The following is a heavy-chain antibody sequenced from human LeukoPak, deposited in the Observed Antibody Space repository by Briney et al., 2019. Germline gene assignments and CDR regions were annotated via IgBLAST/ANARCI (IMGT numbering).Heavy chain of an antibody. Sequence: RASVKVSCKASGYTFSNFGINWVRQAPGQGLEWMGWIGGNNDNPNYGQKFQGRVTMTTDSSTSIAYMELRSLTSDDTAVYYCARDGTSTDDYWGQGTLVTVSS. CDR2: IGGNNDNP. CDR1: GYTFSNFG. V-gene: IGHV1-18*01. D-gene: IGHD1-26*01. CDR3: ARDGTSTDDY. J-gene: IGHJ4*02.